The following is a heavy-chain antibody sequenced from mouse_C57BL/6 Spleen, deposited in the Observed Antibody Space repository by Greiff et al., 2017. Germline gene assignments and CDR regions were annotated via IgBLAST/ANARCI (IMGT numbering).Heavy chain of an antibody. D-gene: IGHD2-4*01. Sequence: EVKLMESGGGLVKPGGSLKLSCAASGFTFSSYAMSWVRQTPEKRLEWVATISDGGSYTYYPDNVKGRFTISRDNAKNNLYLQMSHLKSEDTAMYYCARDEGGLRQGGYYAMDYWGQGTSVTVSS. J-gene: IGHJ4*01. CDR2: ISDGGSYT. CDR3: ARDEGGLRQGGYYAMDY. CDR1: GFTFSSYA. V-gene: IGHV5-4*01.